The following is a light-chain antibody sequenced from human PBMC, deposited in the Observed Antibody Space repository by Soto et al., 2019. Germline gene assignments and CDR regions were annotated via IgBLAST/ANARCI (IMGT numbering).Light chain of an antibody. Sequence: EIVFTQSPGTPSLSPGERTPLSFRALQSVSNNYLAWYQQKPGQAPRLLIYDASSRATGVPARFSGSGSGTEFTLTISSLQSEDFAVYYCQQYNNWPPITFGQGTRLEIK. J-gene: IGKJ5*01. CDR1: QSVSNN. CDR2: DAS. CDR3: QQYNNWPPIT. V-gene: IGKV3-15*01.